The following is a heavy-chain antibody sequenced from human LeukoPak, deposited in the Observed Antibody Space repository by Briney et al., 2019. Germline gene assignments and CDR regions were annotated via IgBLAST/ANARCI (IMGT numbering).Heavy chain of an antibody. D-gene: IGHD3-10*01. CDR3: AKGGVWFGEPVDY. J-gene: IGHJ4*02. Sequence: PGGSLRLSSAASGFTFSSYAMSWVRPAPGEGLEWVSAISGSGGSTYYADSVKGRFTISRDNSKNTLYLQMNSLRAEDTAVYYCAKGGVWFGEPVDYWGQGTLVTVSS. CDR2: ISGSGGST. V-gene: IGHV3-23*01. CDR1: GFTFSSYA.